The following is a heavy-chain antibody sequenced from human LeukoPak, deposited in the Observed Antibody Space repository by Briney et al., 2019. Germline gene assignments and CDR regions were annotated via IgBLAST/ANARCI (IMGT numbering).Heavy chain of an antibody. CDR2: MNPNSGNT. Sequence: ASVKVSCKASGYTFTSYDINWVRQATGQGLEWMGWMNPNSGNTGYAQKFQGRVTMTRNTSISTAYMELSSLRAEDTAVYYCAKDGKRASIIRYYYYYMDVWGKGTTVTISS. CDR3: AKDGKRASIIRYYYYYMDV. CDR1: GYTFTSYD. J-gene: IGHJ6*03. V-gene: IGHV1-8*01. D-gene: IGHD2-2*02.